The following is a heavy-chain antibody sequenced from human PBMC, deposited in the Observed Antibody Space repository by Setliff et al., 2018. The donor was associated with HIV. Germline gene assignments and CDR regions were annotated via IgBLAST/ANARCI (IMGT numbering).Heavy chain of an antibody. CDR1: GYTFNDNY. Sequence: ASVKVSCKASGYTFNDNYIHWVRQAPGQGLEWMGRISLDIGDTNYAQMFHGRVTMTRDTSISTAYMELSSLKSDDTAVYYCARGADHFDTSGYYSFFDPWGQGTLVTVSS. J-gene: IGHJ5*02. CDR2: ISLDIGDT. CDR3: ARGADHFDTSGYYSFFDP. D-gene: IGHD3-22*01. V-gene: IGHV1-2*06.